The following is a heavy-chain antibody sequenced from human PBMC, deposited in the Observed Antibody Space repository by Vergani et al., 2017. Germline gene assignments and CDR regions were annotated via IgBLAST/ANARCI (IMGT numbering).Heavy chain of an antibody. CDR3: ARDTLAYLRVFELSWFDP. D-gene: IGHD3-3*01. CDR2: IWYDGSNK. V-gene: IGHV3-33*01. CDR1: GFTFSSYG. J-gene: IGHJ5*02. Sequence: QVQLVESGGGVVQPGRSLRLSCAASGFTFSSYGMHWVRQAPGKGLEWVAVIWYDGSNKYYADYVKGRFTISRDNSKNTLYLQMNSLRAEDTAVYYWARDTLAYLRVFELSWFDPWGQGTLVTVSS.